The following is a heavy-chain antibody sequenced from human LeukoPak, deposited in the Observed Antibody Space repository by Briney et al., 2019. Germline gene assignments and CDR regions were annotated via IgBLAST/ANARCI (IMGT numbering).Heavy chain of an antibody. D-gene: IGHD3-9*01. V-gene: IGHV3-23*01. Sequence: GGPLRLSCAASGFTFSSYAMSWVRQAPGKGLAWVSAISGSDGSTYYADSVKGRFTISRDNSKNTLYLQMNSLRAEDTAVYYCARGLRYFDWLLEYYFDYWGQGTLVTVSS. CDR3: ARGLRYFDWLLEYYFDY. CDR1: GFTFSSYA. CDR2: ISGSDGST. J-gene: IGHJ4*02.